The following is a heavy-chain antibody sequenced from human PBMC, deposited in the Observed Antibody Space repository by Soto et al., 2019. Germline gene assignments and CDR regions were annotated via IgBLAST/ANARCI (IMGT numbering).Heavy chain of an antibody. J-gene: IGHJ6*02. Sequence: QVQLQESGLGLVKPSETLSLTCTVSGGSISSYYWSWIRQPPGKGLEWIGYIYYSGSTNYNPSLKSRVTISVDTSKNQFSLKLSSVTAADTAVYYCARDQVYDFWSGYYPTYYYYYGMDVWGQGTTVTVSS. CDR3: ARDQVYDFWSGYYPTYYYYYGMDV. CDR1: GGSISSYY. D-gene: IGHD3-3*01. V-gene: IGHV4-59*01. CDR2: IYYSGST.